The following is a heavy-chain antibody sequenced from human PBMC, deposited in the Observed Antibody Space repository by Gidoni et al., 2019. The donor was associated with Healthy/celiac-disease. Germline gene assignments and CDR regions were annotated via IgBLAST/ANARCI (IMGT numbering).Heavy chain of an antibody. CDR3: ANDVQTGDIVVVVPN. CDR1: GVTFSSYA. V-gene: IGHV3-23*01. CDR2: ISGSVGSA. J-gene: IGHJ4*02. Sequence: EVQLLESGGGLVQPGGSLRLSCAASGVTFSSYAMSWVRQAPGKGLEWVSAISGSVGSAYYEDSVTGRSTISRDNAKNTLYRQINSHRAEDTAVYYCANDVQTGDIVVVVPNWGQGTLVTVSS. D-gene: IGHD2-15*01.